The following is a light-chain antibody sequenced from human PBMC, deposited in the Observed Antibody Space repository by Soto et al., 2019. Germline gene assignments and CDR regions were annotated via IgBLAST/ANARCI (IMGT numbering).Light chain of an antibody. Sequence: EIVMTQSPATLSVSPGERATLSCMAIQSVSTYLAWYQQKPGQAPRLLIYSASTRATGIPARFSGSGSGTEFTLTISSLQSEDFAVYYCQEYDNWPPWTFGQGTRVEIK. CDR1: QSVSTY. CDR3: QEYDNWPPWT. J-gene: IGKJ1*01. V-gene: IGKV3-15*01. CDR2: SAS.